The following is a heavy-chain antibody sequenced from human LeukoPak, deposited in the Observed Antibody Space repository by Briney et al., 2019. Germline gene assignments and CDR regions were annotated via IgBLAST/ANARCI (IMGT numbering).Heavy chain of an antibody. V-gene: IGHV3-23*01. J-gene: IGHJ4*02. CDR1: GFTFSSYA. Sequence: GGSLRLSCAASGFTFSSYAMSWVRQTPGKGLEWVSAISGSGGSTYYADSVKGRFTISRDNSKNTLYLQMNSLRAEDTALYYCAKRSDYGGDWNYFDYWGQGTPVTVSS. CDR3: AKRSDYGGDWNYFDY. D-gene: IGHD4-23*01. CDR2: ISGSGGST.